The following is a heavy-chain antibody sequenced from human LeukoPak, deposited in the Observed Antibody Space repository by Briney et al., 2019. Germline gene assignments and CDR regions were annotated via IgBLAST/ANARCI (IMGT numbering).Heavy chain of an antibody. CDR3: AMGYSYAYYYFDY. J-gene: IGHJ4*02. V-gene: IGHV3-21*01. CDR2: INSRSSLI. Sequence: GGSLRLSCAASGFTFTTYSMNWVRQAPGEGLEWVSSINSRSSLIYYADSVRGRFTISRDNAQNSLSLQMNSLRAEDTAVYYCAMGYSYAYYYFDYWGQGTLVTVSS. D-gene: IGHD5-18*01. CDR1: GFTFTTYS.